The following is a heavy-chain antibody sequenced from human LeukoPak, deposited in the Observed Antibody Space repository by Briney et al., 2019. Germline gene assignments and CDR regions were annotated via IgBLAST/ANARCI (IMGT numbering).Heavy chain of an antibody. CDR3: AREDGDSGGYLD. J-gene: IGHJ4*02. CDR1: GFTFSSYS. Sequence: GGSLRLSCAASGFTFSSYSMNWVRQAPGKGLEWVSSISSSSSYIYYADSVKGRFTISRDNAKNSLYLQMNSLRAEDTAVYYCAREDGDSGGYLDWGQGTLVTVSS. V-gene: IGHV3-21*01. CDR2: ISSSSSYI. D-gene: IGHD3-22*01.